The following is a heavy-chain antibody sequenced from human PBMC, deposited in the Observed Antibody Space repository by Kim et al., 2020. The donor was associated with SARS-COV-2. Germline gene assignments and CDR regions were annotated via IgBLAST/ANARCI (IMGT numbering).Heavy chain of an antibody. CDR2: IKEDGSEK. D-gene: IGHD6-19*01. CDR3: ARAPGDSSARSWFDP. J-gene: IGHJ5*02. V-gene: IGHV3-7*01. CDR1: GFTLSNYW. Sequence: GGSLRLSCAASGFTLSNYWMNWVRQAPGKRLEWVANIKEDGSEKHYVDSVKGRFTISRDNARNSLYLQMNSLRAEDTAVYYCARAPGDSSARSWFDPWGQGTLVTVSS.